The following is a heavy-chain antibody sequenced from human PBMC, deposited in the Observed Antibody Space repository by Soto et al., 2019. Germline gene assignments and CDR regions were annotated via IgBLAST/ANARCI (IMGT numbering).Heavy chain of an antibody. CDR3: ARGRGIVATIDWFDP. D-gene: IGHD5-12*01. J-gene: IGHJ5*02. V-gene: IGHV4-30-4*01. CDR1: GGSISSGDYY. Sequence: SETLSLTCTVSGGSISSGDYYWSWIRQPPGKGLEWIGYIYYSGSTYYNPSLKSRVTISVDTSKNQFSLKLSSVTAADTAVYYCARGRGIVATIDWFDPWGQGTLVTVSS. CDR2: IYYSGST.